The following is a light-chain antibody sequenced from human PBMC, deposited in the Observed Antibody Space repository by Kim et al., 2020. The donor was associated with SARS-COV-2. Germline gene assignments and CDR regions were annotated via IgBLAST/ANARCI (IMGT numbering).Light chain of an antibody. Sequence: NFMLTQPHSVSESPGKTVTISCTRSSGSIATNYVQWYQQRPGSSPTTVIYENNHRPSGVPDRFSASIDSSSNSASLTISGLRTEDEADYYCQSYGSDNHWVFGGGTKVTVL. CDR1: SGSIATNY. J-gene: IGLJ3*02. V-gene: IGLV6-57*01. CDR2: ENN. CDR3: QSYGSDNHWV.